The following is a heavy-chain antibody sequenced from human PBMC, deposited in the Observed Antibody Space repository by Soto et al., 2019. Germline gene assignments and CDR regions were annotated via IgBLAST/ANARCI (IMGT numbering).Heavy chain of an antibody. V-gene: IGHV1-69*12. CDR2: IIPIFGTA. Sequence: QVQLVQSGAEVKKPGSSVKVSCKASGGTFSSYAISWVRQAPGQGLEWMGGIIPIFGTANYAQKFQGRVTITADESTSTAYLEISCLRSEDTAVYYSATHSADSNYYDYWGQGTLVTVSS. D-gene: IGHD4-4*01. J-gene: IGHJ4*02. CDR1: GGTFSSYA. CDR3: ATHSADSNYYDY.